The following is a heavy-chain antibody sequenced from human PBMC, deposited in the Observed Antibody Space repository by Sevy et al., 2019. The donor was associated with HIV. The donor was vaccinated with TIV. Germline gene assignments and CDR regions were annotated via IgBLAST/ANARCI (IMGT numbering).Heavy chain of an antibody. D-gene: IGHD1-26*01. Sequence: AAVKVSCKVSGYTLTELSMHWVRQAPGKGLEWMGGFDPEDRETIYAQKFQGRVTMTEDTSTDTAYMELSSLRSEDTSVYYCATDNSVCYYYYYGMDVWGQGTPVTVSS. CDR3: ATDNSVCYYYYYGMDV. CDR1: GYTLTELS. J-gene: IGHJ6*02. V-gene: IGHV1-24*01. CDR2: FDPEDRET.